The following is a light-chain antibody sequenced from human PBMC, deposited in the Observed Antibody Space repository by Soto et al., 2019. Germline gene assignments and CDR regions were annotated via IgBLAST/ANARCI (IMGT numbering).Light chain of an antibody. CDR2: GAY. V-gene: IGKV3-15*01. CDR1: QSVSSN. CDR3: QQYNNWPPIT. J-gene: IGKJ5*01. Sequence: EIVMTQSPATLSVSPGESATLSCRASQSVSSNLAWYQQKPGQAPRLIVYGAYTRATGIPARFSGSGSGTEFTLTISSLQSEDFAVYYCQQYNNWPPITFGQGTRLEIK.